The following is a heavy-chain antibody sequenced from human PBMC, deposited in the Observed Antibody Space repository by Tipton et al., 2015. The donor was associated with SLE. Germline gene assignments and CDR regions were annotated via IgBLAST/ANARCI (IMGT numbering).Heavy chain of an antibody. CDR2: IYYSGST. Sequence: TLSLTCTVSGGSISSSSHYWGWIRQPPGKGLEWIGSIYYSGSTYYNPSLKSRVTISVDTSKNQFSLKLNSVTAADTAVYYCARHVWANWGFGYWGQGTLVTVSS. D-gene: IGHD7-27*01. CDR1: GGSISSSSHY. CDR3: ARHVWANWGFGY. J-gene: IGHJ4*02. V-gene: IGHV4-39*01.